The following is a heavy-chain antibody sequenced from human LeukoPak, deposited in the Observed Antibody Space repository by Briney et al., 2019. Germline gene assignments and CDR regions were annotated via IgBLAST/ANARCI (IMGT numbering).Heavy chain of an antibody. Sequence: GGSLRLSCAASGFTFSSYAMSWVRQAPGKGPEWVSAISGSGGSTYYADSVKGRFTISRDNSKNTLYLQMNSLRAEDTAVYYCAKGDYYGSGPFDYWGQGTLVTVSS. D-gene: IGHD3-10*01. CDR3: AKGDYYGSGPFDY. J-gene: IGHJ4*02. CDR2: ISGSGGST. CDR1: GFTFSSYA. V-gene: IGHV3-23*01.